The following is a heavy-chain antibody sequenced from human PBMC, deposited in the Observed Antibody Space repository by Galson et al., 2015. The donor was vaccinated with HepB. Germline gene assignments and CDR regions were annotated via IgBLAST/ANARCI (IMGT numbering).Heavy chain of an antibody. CDR1: ALAFNTYG. V-gene: IGHV3-30*04. CDR2: TSYDGSHI. D-gene: IGHD2-21*01. CDR3: ASSSWTQLLWPLDF. J-gene: IGHJ4*02. Sequence: SLRLSCAVSALAFNTYGLHWVRQAPGKGLEWVAFTSYDGSHISYTDSVRGRFTIFRDTSKNTLFLQMNSLTTDDTAIYYCASSSWTQLLWPLDFWGQGTLVTVSS.